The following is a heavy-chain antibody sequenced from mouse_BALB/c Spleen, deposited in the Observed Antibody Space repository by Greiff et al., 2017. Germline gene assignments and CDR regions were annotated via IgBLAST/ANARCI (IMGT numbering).Heavy chain of an antibody. CDR3: ARRSDYDYDGFAY. CDR2: IWSDGST. Sequence: QVQLQQSGPGLVQPSQSLSITCTVSGFSLTSYGVHWVRQSPGKGLEWLGVIWSDGSTDYNAAFISRLSISKDNSKSQVFFKMNSLQANDTAIYYCARRSDYDYDGFAYWGQGTLVTVSA. CDR1: GFSLTSYG. J-gene: IGHJ3*01. V-gene: IGHV2-2*02. D-gene: IGHD2-4*01.